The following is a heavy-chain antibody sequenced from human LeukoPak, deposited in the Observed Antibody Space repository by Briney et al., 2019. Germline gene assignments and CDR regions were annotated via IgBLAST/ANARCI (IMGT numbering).Heavy chain of an antibody. CDR2: ISNNGGST. CDR3: AKWRSDYATSGDFDY. J-gene: IGHJ4*02. Sequence: GGSLRLSCAASGFTFSGYAIHWVRQAPGKGLEYVSAISNNGGSTYYANSVKGRFTISRDNSKNTLFLQMGSLRAEDMAVYYCAKWRSDYATSGDFDYWGQGTLVTVSS. D-gene: IGHD4/OR15-4a*01. V-gene: IGHV3-64*01. CDR1: GFTFSGYA.